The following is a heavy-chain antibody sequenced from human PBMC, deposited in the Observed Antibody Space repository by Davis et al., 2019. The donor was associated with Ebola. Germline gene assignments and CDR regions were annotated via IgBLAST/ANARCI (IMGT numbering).Heavy chain of an antibody. J-gene: IGHJ6*02. V-gene: IGHV4-59*01. CDR1: SGSISGYY. Sequence: SETLSLTCTVSSGSISGYYWSWIRQPPGKGLEWIGCIYYSGSTNYNPSLKSRVTISVDTSKNQFSLKLSSVTAADTAVYYCARSTDRGAAARTGHYYGMDVWGQGTTVTVSS. D-gene: IGHD6-13*01. CDR2: IYYSGST. CDR3: ARSTDRGAAARTGHYYGMDV.